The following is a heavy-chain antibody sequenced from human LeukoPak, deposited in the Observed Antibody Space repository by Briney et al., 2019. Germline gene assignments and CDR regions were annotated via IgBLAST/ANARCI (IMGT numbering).Heavy chain of an antibody. Sequence: GGSLRLSCAASGFTFSSYSMNWVRQAPGKGLEWVSAISGSGGSTYYADSVKGRFTISRDNSKNTLYLQMNSLRAEDTAVYYCAKGITMIVVVIGYFDYWGQGTLVTVSS. CDR1: GFTFSSYS. J-gene: IGHJ4*02. CDR3: AKGITMIVVVIGYFDY. D-gene: IGHD3-22*01. CDR2: ISGSGGST. V-gene: IGHV3-23*01.